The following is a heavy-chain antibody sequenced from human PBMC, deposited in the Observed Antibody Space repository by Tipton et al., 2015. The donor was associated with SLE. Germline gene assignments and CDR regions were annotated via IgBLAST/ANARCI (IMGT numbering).Heavy chain of an antibody. CDR1: GGSLSSGDYY. J-gene: IGHJ4*02. Sequence: TLSLTCTVSGGSLSSGDYYWSWIRQPPGKGLEWIGYIYYSGSTYYNPSLKSRVTISVDTSKNQFSLKLSSVTAADTAVYYCARGNTIFGVGYWGQGTLVTVSS. CDR3: ARGNTIFGVGY. D-gene: IGHD3-3*01. V-gene: IGHV4-30-4*01. CDR2: IYYSGST.